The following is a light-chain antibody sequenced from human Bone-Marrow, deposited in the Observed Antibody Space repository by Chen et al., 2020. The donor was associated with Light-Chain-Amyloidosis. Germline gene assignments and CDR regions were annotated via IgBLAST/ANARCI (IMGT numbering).Light chain of an antibody. CDR1: NIGSTS. V-gene: IGLV3-21*02. Sequence: SYVLTQPSSVSAASGQTATIACGGNNIGSTSVHWYQQTPGQAPLLVVYDDRDRPSGIPERLSGSNSGNPATLTISRVEAGDEADYYCQVWDRSSDRPVFGGGTKLTVL. J-gene: IGLJ3*02. CDR2: DDR. CDR3: QVWDRSSDRPV.